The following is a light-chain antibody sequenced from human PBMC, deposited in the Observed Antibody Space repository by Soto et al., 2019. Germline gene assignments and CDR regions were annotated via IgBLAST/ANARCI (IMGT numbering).Light chain of an antibody. CDR1: QTISSW. Sequence: DIQLTQTPSTLSASVGDEVTITCRASQTISSWLAWYQQKPGKAPKLLIYDASSLESGVPSRFSGSGSGTEFTLTISSLQPDDFATYYCQQYNSYSRYTFGQGTKLEIK. V-gene: IGKV1-5*01. J-gene: IGKJ2*01. CDR3: QQYNSYSRYT. CDR2: DAS.